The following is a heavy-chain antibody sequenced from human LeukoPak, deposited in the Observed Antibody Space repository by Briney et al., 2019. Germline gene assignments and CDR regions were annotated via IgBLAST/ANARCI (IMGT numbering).Heavy chain of an antibody. CDR1: GGSISSSSYY. CDR2: IYYSGST. J-gene: IGHJ6*03. CDR3: ARDRPGGGSCYPQGCYYYMDV. Sequence: SETLSLTCTVSGGSISSSSYYWGWIRQPPGKGLEWIGSIYYSGSTYYNPSLKSRVTISVDTSKNQFSLKLSSVTAADTAVYYCARDRPGGGSCYPQGCYYYMDVWGKGTTVTVSS. V-gene: IGHV4-39*07. D-gene: IGHD2-15*01.